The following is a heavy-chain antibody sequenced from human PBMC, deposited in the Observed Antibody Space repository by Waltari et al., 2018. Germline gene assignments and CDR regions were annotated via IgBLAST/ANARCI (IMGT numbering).Heavy chain of an antibody. Sequence: QVQLQQWGAGLLKPSETLSLPCAVYGGSFSGYYRSWIRQPPGKGLEWSGEINHSGSTNYNPSLKSRVTISVDTSKNQFSLKLSSVTAADTAVYYCARAGGYYYDSSGYYYFGKKLPDHYWGQGTLVTVSS. CDR2: INHSGST. D-gene: IGHD3-22*01. CDR1: GGSFSGYY. CDR3: ARAGGYYYDSSGYYYFGKKLPDHY. J-gene: IGHJ4*02. V-gene: IGHV4-34*01.